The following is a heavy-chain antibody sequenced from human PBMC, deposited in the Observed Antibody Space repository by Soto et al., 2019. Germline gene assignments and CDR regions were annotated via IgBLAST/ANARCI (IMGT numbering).Heavy chain of an antibody. J-gene: IGHJ4*02. D-gene: IGHD3-22*01. CDR3: ARAPNYYDSSGQGYYFDY. Sequence: QVQLVQSGAEGKKPGASVKVSCKASGYTFTSYYMHWVRQAPGQGLEWMGIINPSGGSTSYAQKFQGRVTMTRDTSTSTVYMELSSLRSEDTAVYYCARAPNYYDSSGQGYYFDYWGQGTLVTVSS. V-gene: IGHV1-46*01. CDR2: INPSGGST. CDR1: GYTFTSYY.